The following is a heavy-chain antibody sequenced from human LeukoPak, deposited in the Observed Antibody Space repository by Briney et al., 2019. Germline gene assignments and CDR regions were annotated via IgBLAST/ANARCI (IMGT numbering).Heavy chain of an antibody. CDR1: GFTFSSYA. D-gene: IGHD3-22*01. CDR3: AKVINSGYYYYFDY. CDR2: ISHSSSGT. V-gene: IGHV3-23*01. Sequence: PGGSLRLSCAGSGFTFSSYAMSCVRQAPEKGLEWVSAISHSSSGTYYVDSVKGRFTISRDNSKNTLYMQMNSLRAEDTAVYYCAKVINSGYYYYFDYWGQGTLVTVSS. J-gene: IGHJ4*02.